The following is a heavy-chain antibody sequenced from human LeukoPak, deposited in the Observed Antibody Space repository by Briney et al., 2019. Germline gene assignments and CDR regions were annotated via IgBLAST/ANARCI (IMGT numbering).Heavy chain of an antibody. CDR1: GGSISSSSYY. D-gene: IGHD3-16*01. CDR3: ARGVGLTQGGAFDF. CDR2: IYHSGGT. V-gene: IGHV4-39*07. J-gene: IGHJ4*02. Sequence: SETLSLTCTVSGGSISSSSYYWGWIRQPPGKGLEWIGSIYHSGGTHYKSSLKSRVTISVDTSKNQLSLKLTSVTAADTAVYYCARGVGLTQGGAFDFWGQGTLVTVSS.